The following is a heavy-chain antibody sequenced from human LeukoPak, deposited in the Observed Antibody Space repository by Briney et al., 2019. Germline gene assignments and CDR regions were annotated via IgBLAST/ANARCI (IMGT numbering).Heavy chain of an antibody. J-gene: IGHJ4*02. CDR3: ARGHGDYSDY. D-gene: IGHD4-17*01. V-gene: IGHV1-18*04. CDR2: ISAYNGNT. Sequence: ASVKVSCKASGHTFTGYYMHWVRQAPGQGLEWMGWISAYNGNTNYAQKLQGRVTMTTDTSTSTAYMELRSLRSDDTAVYYCARGHGDYSDYWGQGTLVTVSS. CDR1: GHTFTGYY.